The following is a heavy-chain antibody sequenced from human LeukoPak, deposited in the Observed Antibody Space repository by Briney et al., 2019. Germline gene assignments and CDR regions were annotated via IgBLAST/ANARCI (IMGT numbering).Heavy chain of an antibody. Sequence: GGSLRLSCAASGFTVSSNYMSCVRQAPGKGLEWVSVIYTGGSTYYADSVKDRFTISRDNSKNTLYLQMNSLRAEDTAVYYCARVKAVAGVDYWGQGTLVSVSS. CDR3: ARVKAVAGVDY. V-gene: IGHV3-53*01. D-gene: IGHD6-19*01. J-gene: IGHJ4*02. CDR2: IYTGGST. CDR1: GFTVSSNY.